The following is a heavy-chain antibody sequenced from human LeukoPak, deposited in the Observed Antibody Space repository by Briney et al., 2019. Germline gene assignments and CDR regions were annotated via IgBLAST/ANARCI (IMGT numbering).Heavy chain of an antibody. CDR1: GFNFSHYC. CDR2: ISYNGSDT. CDR3: VRDFLGESGAGGY. Sequence: GGSLRLSCAASGFNFSHYCLHWVRQAPAKGLEWVAFISYNGSDTYYADSVKGRFTISRDNAENSLYMQMNSLRAEDTGVYYCVRDFLGESGAGGYWGQGTLVTVSS. V-gene: IGHV3-30*04. D-gene: IGHD3-10*01. J-gene: IGHJ4*02.